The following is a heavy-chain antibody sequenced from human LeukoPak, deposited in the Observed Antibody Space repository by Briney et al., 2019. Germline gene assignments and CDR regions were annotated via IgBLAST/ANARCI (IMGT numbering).Heavy chain of an antibody. J-gene: IGHJ3*02. D-gene: IGHD3-3*01. CDR2: IYHSGST. Sequence: SETLSLTCTVSGGSISSGGYYWSWIRQPPGKGLEWIGYIYHSGSTYYNPSLKSRVTISVDRSKNQFSLKLSSVTAADTAVYYCARGDYDFWSALDIWGQGTMVTVSS. CDR3: ARGDYDFWSALDI. V-gene: IGHV4-30-2*01. CDR1: GGSISSGGYY.